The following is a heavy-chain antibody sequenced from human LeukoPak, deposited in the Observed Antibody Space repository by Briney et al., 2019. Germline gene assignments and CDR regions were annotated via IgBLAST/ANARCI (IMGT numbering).Heavy chain of an antibody. CDR2: ISGSTTYT. CDR1: GFTFSDYY. J-gene: IGHJ4*02. D-gene: IGHD1-1*01. Sequence: GGSLRLSCAASGFTFSDYYMSWIRQAPGKGLEWVSYISGSTTYTTYADSVKGRFTISRDNAKNTLYLQMNSLRAEDTAVYYCARAPNGGFDYWGQGTLVTVSS. CDR3: ARAPNGGFDY. V-gene: IGHV3-11*06.